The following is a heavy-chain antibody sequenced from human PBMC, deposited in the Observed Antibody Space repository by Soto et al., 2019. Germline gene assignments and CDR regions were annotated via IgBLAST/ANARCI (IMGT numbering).Heavy chain of an antibody. CDR3: AREGQAPYYYYGMDV. CDR1: GGTFSSYA. CDR2: IIPIFGTA. J-gene: IGHJ6*02. V-gene: IGHV1-69*13. Sequence: GASVKVSCKASGGTFSSYAISWVRQAPGQGLEWMGGIIPIFGTANYAQKFQGRVTITADESTSTAHMELRSLRSDDTAVYYCAREGQAPYYYYGMDVWGQGTAVTVSS.